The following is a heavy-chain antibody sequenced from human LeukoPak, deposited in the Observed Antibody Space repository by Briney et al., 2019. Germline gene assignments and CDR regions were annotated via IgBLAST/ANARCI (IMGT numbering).Heavy chain of an antibody. CDR3: ARPIVGATLGAFDI. V-gene: IGHV4-59*01. CDR1: GGSISSYY. Sequence: SETLSLTCTVSGGSISSYYWSWIRQTPGKGREWIGYIYYSGSTNYNPSLKSRVTISVDTSKSQFSLKLGSVTAADTAVYYCARPIVGATLGAFDIWGQGTMVTVSS. CDR2: IYYSGST. J-gene: IGHJ3*02. D-gene: IGHD1-26*01.